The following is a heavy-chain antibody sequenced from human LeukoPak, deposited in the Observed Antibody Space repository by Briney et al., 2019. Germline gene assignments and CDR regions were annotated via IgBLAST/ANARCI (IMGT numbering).Heavy chain of an antibody. CDR1: GFTFSSYS. CDR3: ARGRYTAGWYPDYFDY. Sequence: GGSLRLSCAASGFTFSSYSMNWVRQAPGKGLEWVSSISSSSSYIYYADSVKGRCTISRDNAKNSLYLQMNRLRAEDTALYYCARGRYTAGWYPDYFDYWGQGALVTVSS. J-gene: IGHJ4*02. D-gene: IGHD6-19*01. CDR2: ISSSSSYI. V-gene: IGHV3-21*01.